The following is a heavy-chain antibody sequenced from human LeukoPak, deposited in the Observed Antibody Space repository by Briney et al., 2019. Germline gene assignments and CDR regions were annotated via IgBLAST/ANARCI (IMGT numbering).Heavy chain of an antibody. V-gene: IGHV4-39*01. CDR3: ARHNPSYLHSSGFGY. J-gene: IGHJ4*02. D-gene: IGHD6-19*01. CDR2: IYYSGST. CDR1: GGSISSSSYF. Sequence: PSETLSLTCTVSGGSISSSSYFWGWIRQPPGKGLEWIGSIYYSGSTYYNPSLKSRVTVSVDTSKNQFSLKLSSVTAADTAVYYCARHNPSYLHSSGFGYWGQGTLVTVSS.